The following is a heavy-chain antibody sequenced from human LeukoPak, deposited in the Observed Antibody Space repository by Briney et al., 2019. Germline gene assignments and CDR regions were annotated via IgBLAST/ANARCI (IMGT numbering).Heavy chain of an antibody. D-gene: IGHD7-27*01. J-gene: IGHJ4*02. V-gene: IGHV3-7*01. CDR3: AAWGLHNY. CDR2: INLGGSAK. CDR1: GFAFSAYW. Sequence: GGSLRLSCSASGFAFSAYWMNWVRRAPGKGPEWVANINLGGSAKSYVDSVKGRCTISRDNAKNSLYLQMNSLRVEDTAVYYCAAWGLHNYWGQGTLVTVSS.